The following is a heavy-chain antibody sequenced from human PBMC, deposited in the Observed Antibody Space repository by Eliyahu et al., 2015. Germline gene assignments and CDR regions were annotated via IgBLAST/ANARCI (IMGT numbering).Heavy chain of an antibody. J-gene: IGHJ4*02. Sequence: LLESGGGLVQPGGSLRLSCAASGFTFSSYAMSWVRQAPGKGLEWVSAISGSGGSTYYADSVKGRFTISRDNSKNTLYLQMNSLRAEDTAVYYCAKGEGYYYGSGSYLLDYWGQGTLVTVSS. CDR1: GFTFSSYA. CDR3: AKGEGYYYGSGSYLLDY. V-gene: IGHV3-23*01. D-gene: IGHD3-10*01. CDR2: ISGSGGST.